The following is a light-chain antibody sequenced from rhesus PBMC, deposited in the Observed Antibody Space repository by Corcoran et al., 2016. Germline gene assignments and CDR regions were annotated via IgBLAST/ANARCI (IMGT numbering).Light chain of an antibody. CDR2: KAS. CDR1: ENVNNY. CDR3: QHGYGTPLT. Sequence: DIQMTQSPSSLSASIGDRVTITCRASENVNNYLNWYHQRPGKAPKLLIYKASTLQSGVPSRFSGSGSGTDYTFTISRLQPEDVATYYCQHGYGTPLTFGGGTKVELK. V-gene: IGKV1-74*01. J-gene: IGKJ4*01.